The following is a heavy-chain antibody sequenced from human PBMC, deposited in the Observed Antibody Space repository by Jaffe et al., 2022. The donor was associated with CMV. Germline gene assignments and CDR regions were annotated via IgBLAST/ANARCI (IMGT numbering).Heavy chain of an antibody. D-gene: IGHD3-9*01. J-gene: IGHJ5*02. Sequence: QVQLVQSGAEVKKPGSSVKVSCKASGGTFSSYAISWVRQAPGQGLEWMGRIIPILGIANYAQKFQGRVTITADKSTSTAYMELSSLRSEDTAVYYCARVEGDILTGSWFDPWGQGTLVTVSS. V-gene: IGHV1-69*09. CDR1: GGTFSSYA. CDR3: ARVEGDILTGSWFDP. CDR2: IIPILGIA.